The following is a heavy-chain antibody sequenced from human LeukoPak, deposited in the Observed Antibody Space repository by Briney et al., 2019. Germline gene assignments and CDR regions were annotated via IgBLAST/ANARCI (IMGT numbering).Heavy chain of an antibody. CDR3: ARDLYHNNRVQDY. J-gene: IGHJ4*01. Sequence: PGGSLRLSCAASGFTFSDYYMTWIRQAPGKGLEWVSDISTSSTNTKYADSVKGRFTISRGNAKNSLYLQMNSLRAEDTAVYYCARDLYHNNRVQDYSGHGTLVTVSS. V-gene: IGHV3-11*05. CDR2: ISTSSTNT. D-gene: IGHD1-14*01. CDR1: GFTFSDYY.